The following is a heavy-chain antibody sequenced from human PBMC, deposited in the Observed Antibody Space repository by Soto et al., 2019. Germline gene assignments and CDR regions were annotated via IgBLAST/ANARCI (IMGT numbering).Heavy chain of an antibody. J-gene: IGHJ4*02. CDR1: VLTLSSG. D-gene: IGHD5-18*01. CDR2: TTQGGSGK. Sequence: GGSLRLSCVASVLTLSSGMSWDRQAPGKGLEWVAMTTQGGSGKHYVDSVKGRFTISRDSAKNSMYLQMNSLTVEDTAMYYCASLDTAMIKTAGYWGQGTQVTVSS. V-gene: IGHV3-7*01. CDR3: ASLDTAMIKTAGY.